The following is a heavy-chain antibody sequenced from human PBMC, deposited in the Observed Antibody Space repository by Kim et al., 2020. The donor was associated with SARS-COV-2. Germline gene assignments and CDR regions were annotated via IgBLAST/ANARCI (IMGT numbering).Heavy chain of an antibody. CDR1: GFTFTGYP. V-gene: IGHV3-23*01. Sequence: GGSLRLSCAASGFTFTGYPMPWVRQAPAKWLEWVSTIRTTGRQTYYADSVKGRFTISTDDSKNTLYLQLNSLRADDTAVYYCAKKGGDDGERTFDLWSQG. CDR3: AKKGGDDGERTFDL. D-gene: IGHD4-17*01. J-gene: IGHJ3*01. CDR2: IRTTGRQT.